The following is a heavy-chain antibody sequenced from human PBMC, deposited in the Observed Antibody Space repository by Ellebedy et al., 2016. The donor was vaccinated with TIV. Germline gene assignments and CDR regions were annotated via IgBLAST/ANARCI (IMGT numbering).Heavy chain of an antibody. J-gene: IGHJ3*02. CDR2: IYPGDSDT. D-gene: IGHD6-19*01. CDR1: GYSVSNYW. V-gene: IGHV5-51*01. CDR3: ARSLGWYVPAFDI. Sequence: GESLKISXQGSGYSVSNYWIGWVRQMPGKGLEWMGIIYPGDSDTRYSPSFQGQVTISADKSISTAYLQWSSLKASDTAMYYCARSLGWYVPAFDIWGQGTMVTVSS.